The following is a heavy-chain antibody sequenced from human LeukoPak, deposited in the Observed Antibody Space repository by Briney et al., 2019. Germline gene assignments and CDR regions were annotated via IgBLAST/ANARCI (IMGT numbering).Heavy chain of an antibody. CDR3: ARSRQRYSSSLADLDY. Sequence: SVKVSCKASGGTFSSYAICWVRQAPGQGLEWMGGIIPIFGTANYAQKFQGRVTITADESTSTAYMELSSLRSEDTAVYYCARSRQRYSSSLADLDYWGQGTLVTVSS. CDR1: GGTFSSYA. J-gene: IGHJ4*02. D-gene: IGHD6-6*01. CDR2: IIPIFGTA. V-gene: IGHV1-69*01.